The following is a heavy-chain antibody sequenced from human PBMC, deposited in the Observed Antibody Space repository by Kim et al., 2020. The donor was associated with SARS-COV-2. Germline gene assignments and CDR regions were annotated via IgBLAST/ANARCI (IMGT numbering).Heavy chain of an antibody. J-gene: IGHJ4*02. Sequence: GGSLRLSCAVSGFTFSGYSMNWVRQAPGKGLEWVASISPGGEWIHYADSMKGRVTISRDNARNSLYLQLKSLRVEDTAVYYCVRDSSDRRFEYWGQGALVTVSS. CDR1: GFTFSGYS. CDR3: VRDSSDRRFEY. V-gene: IGHV3-21*06. D-gene: IGHD3-22*01. CDR2: ISPGGEWI.